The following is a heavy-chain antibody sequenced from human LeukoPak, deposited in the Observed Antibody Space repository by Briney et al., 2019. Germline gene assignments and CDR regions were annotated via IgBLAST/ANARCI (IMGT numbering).Heavy chain of an antibody. J-gene: IGHJ3*02. CDR1: GGSISSYY. V-gene: IGHV4-59*01. Sequence: PSETLSLTCTVSGGSISSYYWSWIRQPPGKGLEWIGDICYSGSTNYNPSLKSRVTISVDTSKNQFSLKLSSVTAADTAVYYCARPSKAGTMTTVVVDAFDIWGQGTMVTVSS. D-gene: IGHD4-23*01. CDR3: ARPSKAGTMTTVVVDAFDI. CDR2: ICYSGST.